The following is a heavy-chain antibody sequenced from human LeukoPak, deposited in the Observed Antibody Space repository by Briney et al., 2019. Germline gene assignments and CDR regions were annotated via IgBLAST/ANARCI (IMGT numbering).Heavy chain of an antibody. Sequence: SVKVSCKASGGTFSSYAISWVRQAPGQGLEWMGGLIPIFGTANYAQKFQGRVTITADESTSTAYMELSSLRSEDTAVYYCASAVWFGEFYYYYGMDVWGKGTTVTVSS. CDR2: LIPIFGTA. CDR1: GGTFSSYA. J-gene: IGHJ6*04. D-gene: IGHD3-10*01. CDR3: ASAVWFGEFYYYYGMDV. V-gene: IGHV1-69*13.